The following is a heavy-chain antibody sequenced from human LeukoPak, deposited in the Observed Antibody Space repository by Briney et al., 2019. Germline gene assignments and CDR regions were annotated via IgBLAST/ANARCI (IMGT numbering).Heavy chain of an antibody. CDR2: ISGRSTSI. J-gene: IGHJ4*02. Sequence: GGSLRHSCTASGFIFSDYTLNWVRQAPRKGLEWVSSISGRSTSIYYADSVRGRFTISRDNTKNSVFPQMNSLSAEDTAVYYCAREDTHIDYWGQGTLVTVSS. CDR1: GFIFSDYT. V-gene: IGHV3-21*06. CDR3: AREDTHIDY.